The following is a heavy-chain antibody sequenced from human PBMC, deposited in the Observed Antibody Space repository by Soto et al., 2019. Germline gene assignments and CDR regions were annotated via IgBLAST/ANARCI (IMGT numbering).Heavy chain of an antibody. J-gene: IGHJ4*02. V-gene: IGHV3-23*01. D-gene: IGHD5-18*01. CDR3: AKDRQGGYSYGQLDY. CDR1: GFTFSSYA. Sequence: MRLSCAASGFTFSSYAMSWVRQAPGKGLEWVSAISGSGGSTYYADSVKGRFTISKDNSKNTLYLQMNSLRAEDTAVYYCAKDRQGGYSYGQLDYWGQGTLVTVSS. CDR2: ISGSGGST.